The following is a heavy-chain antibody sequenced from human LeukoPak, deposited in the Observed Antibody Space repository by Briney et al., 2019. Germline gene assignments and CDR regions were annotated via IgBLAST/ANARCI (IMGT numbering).Heavy chain of an antibody. Sequence: VASVKDPCKASGYTFTDYYMHWVRQAPGQGLEWMGWINPNSGGTNYAQKFQGRVTMTRDTSISTAYMELSRLRSDDSAVYYCARLQGCTSTTCRGEDYWGQGTLVTVSS. J-gene: IGHJ4*02. CDR2: INPNSGGT. CDR1: GYTFTDYY. CDR3: ARLQGCTSTTCRGEDY. D-gene: IGHD2-2*01. V-gene: IGHV1-2*02.